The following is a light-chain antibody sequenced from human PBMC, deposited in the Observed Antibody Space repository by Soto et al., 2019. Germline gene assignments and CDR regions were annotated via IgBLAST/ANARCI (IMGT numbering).Light chain of an antibody. Sequence: QSALTQPASVSGSPGQSITISCSGTSXDIGSYNRVAWYQQFPGKSPKLMIYAVSDRPSGVSDRFSGSKSGITASLTISGLQTEDEADYYCISYTDRQSYLFGTGTKVTVL. J-gene: IGLJ1*01. CDR1: SXDIGSYNR. CDR3: ISYTDRQSYL. V-gene: IGLV2-14*03. CDR2: AVS.